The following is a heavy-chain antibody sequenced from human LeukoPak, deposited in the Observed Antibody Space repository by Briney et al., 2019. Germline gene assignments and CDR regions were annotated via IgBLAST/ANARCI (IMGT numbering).Heavy chain of an antibody. J-gene: IGHJ4*02. CDR3: ARGYGSGSYYIL. V-gene: IGHV4-34*01. CDR2: INRGGDT. D-gene: IGHD3-10*01. CDR1: GGSISSYY. Sequence: PSETLSLTCTVSGGSISSYYWSWIRQPPGKGLEWIGEINRGGDTTYNPSLKSRVTISLDTSKNQFSLRLSSVTAADAAVYYCARGYGSGSYYILWGQGTLVTVSS.